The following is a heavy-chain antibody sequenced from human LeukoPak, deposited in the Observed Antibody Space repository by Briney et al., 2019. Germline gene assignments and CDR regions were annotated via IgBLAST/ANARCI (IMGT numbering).Heavy chain of an antibody. D-gene: IGHD3-22*01. CDR3: ARATHYYERSGYDY. CDR1: GFTFDDYG. V-gene: IGHV3-20*04. Sequence: PGGSLRLSCAASGFTFDDYGMSWVRQAPGKGLEWVSGINWNGGSTGYADSVKGRFTISRDNAKNSLYLQMNSLRAEDTALYYCARATHYYERSGYDYWGQGTLVTVSS. J-gene: IGHJ4*02. CDR2: INWNGGST.